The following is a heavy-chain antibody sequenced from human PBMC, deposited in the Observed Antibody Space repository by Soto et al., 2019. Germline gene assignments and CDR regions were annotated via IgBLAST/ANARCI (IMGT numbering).Heavy chain of an antibody. CDR3: TRDNRFSDYGGNHYFDY. CDR1: GYIFTSYG. V-gene: IGHV1-18*01. CDR2: ISGYNGKT. J-gene: IGHJ4*02. D-gene: IGHD4-17*01. Sequence: ASVKVSCKASGYIFTSYGISWVRQAPGQGLEWMGWISGYNGKTTYAQNFQGRLTMTTDRSTSTAYMEMRSLRSDDTALYYCTRDNRFSDYGGNHYFDYWGQGSLVTVSS.